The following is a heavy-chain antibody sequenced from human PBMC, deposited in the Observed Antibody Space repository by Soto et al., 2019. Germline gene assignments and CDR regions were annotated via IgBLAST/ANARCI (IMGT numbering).Heavy chain of an antibody. Sequence: GSLRLSCAASGFTFSDYYMSWIRQAPGKGLEWVSYISSSGSTIYYADSVKGRFTISRDNAKNSLYLQMNSLRAEDTAVYYCARAIVVAAYMDVWGKGTTVTVSS. CDR1: GFTFSDYY. J-gene: IGHJ6*03. CDR2: ISSSGSTI. CDR3: ARAIVVAAYMDV. D-gene: IGHD2-15*01. V-gene: IGHV3-11*01.